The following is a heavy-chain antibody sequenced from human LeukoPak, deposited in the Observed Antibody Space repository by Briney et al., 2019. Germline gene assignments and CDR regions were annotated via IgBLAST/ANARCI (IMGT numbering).Heavy chain of an antibody. CDR1: GYTFTSYG. J-gene: IGHJ4*02. CDR3: ARGPNSYGDYGRLNY. D-gene: IGHD4-17*01. Sequence: ASVKVSCKASGYTFTSYGIGWVRQAPGQGLEWMGWISAYNGNTNYAQKLQGRVTMTTDTSTSTAYMELRSLRSDDTAVYYCARGPNSYGDYGRLNYWGQGTLVTVSS. CDR2: ISAYNGNT. V-gene: IGHV1-18*01.